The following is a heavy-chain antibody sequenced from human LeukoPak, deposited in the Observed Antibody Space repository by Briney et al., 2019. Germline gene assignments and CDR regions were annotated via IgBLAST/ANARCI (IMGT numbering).Heavy chain of an antibody. CDR2: IRSGSNYI. CDR1: GFTFSTYN. Sequence: GGSLRLFCAASGFTFSTYNMNWVRQAPGKGLEWVSSIRSGSNYIYYADSVKGRFTISRDNAKNSLYLQMNSLRAEDTAVYYCATVVEVGDWGQGTLVTVSS. J-gene: IGHJ4*02. D-gene: IGHD2-15*01. CDR3: ATVVEVGD. V-gene: IGHV3-21*01.